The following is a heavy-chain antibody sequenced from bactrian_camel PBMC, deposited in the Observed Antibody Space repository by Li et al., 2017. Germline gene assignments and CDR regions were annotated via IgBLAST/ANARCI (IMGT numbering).Heavy chain of an antibody. CDR2: ISRGGDT. CDR3: AAYCATTY. CDR1: GLSNSAYL. J-gene: IGHJ4*01. D-gene: IGHD1*01. Sequence: HVQLVESGGGLVQAGGSLRLSCTASGLSNSAYLVGWFRQAPGQQRELVSSISRGGDTMYADSVKGRFTISRDYAKSTLYPQMDSLKTEDTAVYYCAAYCATTYWGQGTQVTVS. V-gene: IGHV3S53*01.